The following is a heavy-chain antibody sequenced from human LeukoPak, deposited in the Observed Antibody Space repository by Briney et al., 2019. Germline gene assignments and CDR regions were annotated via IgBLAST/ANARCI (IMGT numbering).Heavy chain of an antibody. D-gene: IGHD3-22*01. J-gene: IGHJ4*02. CDR3: AKDPDYYDKIGYFDY. CDR1: GFTFSIYT. Sequence: GGSLRLSCAASGFTFSIYTMNWVRQAPGKGLEWVSSITSGSNYIYYADSLQGRFTISRDNSKNTLYLQMNSLRAEDTAVYYCAKDPDYYDKIGYFDYWGQGTLVTVSS. V-gene: IGHV3-21*04. CDR2: ITSGSNYI.